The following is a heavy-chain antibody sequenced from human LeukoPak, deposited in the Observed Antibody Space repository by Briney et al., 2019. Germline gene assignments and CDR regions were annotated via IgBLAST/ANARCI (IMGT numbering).Heavy chain of an antibody. D-gene: IGHD2-15*01. CDR1: GFTFDDYT. CDR2: ISWDGGST. V-gene: IGHV3-43*01. J-gene: IGHJ4*02. Sequence: GGSLRLSCAASGFTFDDYTMHWVRQAPGKGLEWVSLISWDGGSTYYADSVKGRFTISRDNSKNSLYLQMNSLRTEDTALYYCAKDIGNGRYCSGGSCYSEPYFDYWGQGTLVTVSS. CDR3: AKDIGNGRYCSGGSCYSEPYFDY.